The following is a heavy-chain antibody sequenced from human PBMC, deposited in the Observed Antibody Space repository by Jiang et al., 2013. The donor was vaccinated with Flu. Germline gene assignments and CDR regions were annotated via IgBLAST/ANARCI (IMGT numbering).Heavy chain of an antibody. CDR3: AREWHTSGVFNWFDP. J-gene: IGHJ5*02. CDR2: HTTGPSWSS. D-gene: IGHD6-25*01. Sequence: AWDWIRQSHREALSGWEGHTTGPSWSSDYAVSLKSRITINPDTSRNQFSLQLTSVTPEDTAVYYCAREWHTSGVFNWFDPWGQGTLVTVSS. V-gene: IGHV6-1*01. CDR1: A.